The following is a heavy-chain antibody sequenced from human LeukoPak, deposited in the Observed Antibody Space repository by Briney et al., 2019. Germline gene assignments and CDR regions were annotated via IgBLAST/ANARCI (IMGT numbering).Heavy chain of an antibody. V-gene: IGHV4-39*01. CDR1: GGSISSSSFY. Sequence: KASETLSLTCTVSGGSISSSSFYWAWIRQPPGKGLEWIASINYSGTTYYNPSLKSRVSISVDTFKNQFSLKLSSVTAADTVVYYCARRGAGLNWFDPWGQGTLVTVSS. D-gene: IGHD3-10*01. J-gene: IGHJ5*02. CDR3: ARRGAGLNWFDP. CDR2: INYSGTT.